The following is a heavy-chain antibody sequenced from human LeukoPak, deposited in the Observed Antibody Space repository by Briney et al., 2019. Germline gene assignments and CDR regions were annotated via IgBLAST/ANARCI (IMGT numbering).Heavy chain of an antibody. Sequence: GGSLRLSCAASGFTFSSYGMNWVRQAPGKGLEWVAVIWYDGSNKYYADSVKGRFTISRDNSKNTLYLQMNSLRAEDTAVYYCARDQSGYPSGYYHWGQGTLVTVSS. CDR2: IWYDGSNK. D-gene: IGHD3-22*01. CDR3: ARDQSGYPSGYYH. V-gene: IGHV3-33*01. J-gene: IGHJ5*02. CDR1: GFTFSSYG.